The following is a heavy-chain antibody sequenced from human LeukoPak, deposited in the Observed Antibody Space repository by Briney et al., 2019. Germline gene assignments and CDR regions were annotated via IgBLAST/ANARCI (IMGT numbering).Heavy chain of an antibody. J-gene: IGHJ4*02. D-gene: IGHD2-2*01. CDR3: ARGKPATDLDY. CDR2: IYYTGST. CDR1: GGSISSYY. Sequence: PSETLSLTCTVSGGSISSYYWTWIRQPPGEGLEWIGYIYYTGSTNYNPSLKSRVTISVDTSKNQFSLKLSSVTAADTAVYYCARGKPATDLDYWGQGTLVTVSS. V-gene: IGHV4-59*01.